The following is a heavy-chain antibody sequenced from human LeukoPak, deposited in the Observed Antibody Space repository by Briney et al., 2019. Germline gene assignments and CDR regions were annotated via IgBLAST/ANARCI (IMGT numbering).Heavy chain of an antibody. V-gene: IGHV3-74*01. J-gene: IGHJ3*02. Sequence: QTGGSLRLSCAASGFTFSSYWMHWVRQAPGKGLVWVTRISADGSYTLYADSVKGRFTISRDNAKNTLYLQMNSLRAEDTAVYYCATANSGPAIWGQGTTVTVSS. CDR1: GFTFSSYW. CDR2: ISADGSYT. CDR3: ATANSGPAI. D-gene: IGHD1-1*01.